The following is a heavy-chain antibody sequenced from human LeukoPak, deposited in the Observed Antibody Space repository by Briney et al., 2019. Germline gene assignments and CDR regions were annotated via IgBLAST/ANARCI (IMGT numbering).Heavy chain of an antibody. CDR3: ARGMVRPRDYYYYGMDV. CDR2: ISYDGSNK. D-gene: IGHD3-10*01. Sequence: GRSLRLSCAASGFTFSSYAMHWVRQAPGKGLEWVAVISYDGSNKYYADSVKGRFTISRDNSKNTLYLQMNRLRAEDTAVYYCARGMVRPRDYYYYGMDVWGQGTTVTVSS. CDR1: GFTFSSYA. V-gene: IGHV3-30-3*01. J-gene: IGHJ6*02.